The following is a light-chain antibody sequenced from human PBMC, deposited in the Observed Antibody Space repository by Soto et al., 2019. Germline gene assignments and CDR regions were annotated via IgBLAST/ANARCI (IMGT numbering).Light chain of an antibody. V-gene: IGKV3-11*01. J-gene: IGKJ4*01. CDR2: DAS. Sequence: EIVLTQSPATLSFSPGERATLSCRASQSVRSYLAWYQQKPGQAPRLLIYDASNRATGIPARFSGSGSGTDFTLTISSLEPEDFAVYYCQQRSNWLTFGGGTKVDIK. CDR1: QSVRSY. CDR3: QQRSNWLT.